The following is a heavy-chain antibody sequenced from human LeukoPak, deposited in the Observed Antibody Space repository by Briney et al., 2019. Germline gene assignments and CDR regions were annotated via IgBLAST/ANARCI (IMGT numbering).Heavy chain of an antibody. CDR2: ISSNGGST. J-gene: IGHJ6*03. Sequence: GESLKISCAASGFTFSSYAMHWVRQAPGKGLEYVSAISSNGGSTYYANSVKGRFTISRDNSKNTLYLQMGSLRAEDMAVYYCARSVVVIATPDYYYYMDVWGKGTTVTVSS. CDR3: ARSVVVIATPDYYYYMDV. V-gene: IGHV3-64*01. D-gene: IGHD2-21*01. CDR1: GFTFSSYA.